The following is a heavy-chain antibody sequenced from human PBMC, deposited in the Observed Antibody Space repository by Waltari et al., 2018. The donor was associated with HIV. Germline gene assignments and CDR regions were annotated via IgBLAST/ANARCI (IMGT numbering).Heavy chain of an antibody. CDR1: GFSVSDSY. CDR2: IYSGGHT. V-gene: IGHV3-53*02. CDR3: ARAACASDCSLYWYFDV. D-gene: IGHD2-21*02. J-gene: IGHJ2*01. Sequence: EVQLAETGGGSIQPGGSLRLSCVVSGFSVSDSYMSWVRQAPGKGLEWVSVIYSGGHTYYADSVKGRFSISIDSSKNTLSLQMNNVKPEDTAVYYCARAACASDCSLYWYFDVWGRGTLVTVSS.